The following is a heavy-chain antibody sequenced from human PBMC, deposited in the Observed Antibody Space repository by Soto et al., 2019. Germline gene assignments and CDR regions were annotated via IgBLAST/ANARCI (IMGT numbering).Heavy chain of an antibody. Sequence: GGSLRLSCAASGFTFSSYAISWVRQAPVKGLEWVSAISGSGGSTYYADSVKGRFTISRDNSKNTLYLQMNSLRAEDTAVYYCAKFRSIAAAGSPYYYYGMDVWGQGITVTVSS. V-gene: IGHV3-23*01. CDR3: AKFRSIAAAGSPYYYYGMDV. J-gene: IGHJ6*02. CDR2: ISGSGGST. CDR1: GFTFSSYA. D-gene: IGHD6-13*01.